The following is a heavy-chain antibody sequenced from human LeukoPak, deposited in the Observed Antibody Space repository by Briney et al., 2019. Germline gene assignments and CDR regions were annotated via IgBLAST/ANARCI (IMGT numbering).Heavy chain of an antibody. J-gene: IGHJ5*02. V-gene: IGHV1-18*01. CDR3: ARDHIYYVFWRGYPQNGFDP. CDR2: ISAYNGNT. Sequence: GASVKVSCKASGYTFTSYGISWVRQAPGQGLEWMGWISAYNGNTNYAQKLQGRVTMTTDTSTSTAYMELRSLRSDDTAVYYCARDHIYYVFWRGYPQNGFDPWGQGTLVTVSS. D-gene: IGHD3-3*01. CDR1: GYTFTSYG.